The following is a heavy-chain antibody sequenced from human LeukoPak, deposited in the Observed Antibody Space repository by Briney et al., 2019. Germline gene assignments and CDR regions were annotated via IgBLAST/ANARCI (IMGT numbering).Heavy chain of an antibody. D-gene: IGHD4-17*01. CDR1: GGSISSSGHY. Sequence: SETLSLTCTVSGGSISSSGHYWGWIRQPPGKGLEWIGSISYSGTTYYNPSLKSRVTISLDTSKNQFFLRLTSVTAADTALFYCARHGAYGDPFDYWGQGTLVTVSS. J-gene: IGHJ4*02. V-gene: IGHV4-39*01. CDR2: ISYSGTT. CDR3: ARHGAYGDPFDY.